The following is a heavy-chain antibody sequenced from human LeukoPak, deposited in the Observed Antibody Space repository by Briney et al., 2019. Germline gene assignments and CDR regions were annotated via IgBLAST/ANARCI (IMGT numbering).Heavy chain of an antibody. J-gene: IGHJ4*02. CDR2: IYYSGST. CDR1: GGSISSGGYY. V-gene: IGHV4-31*03. CDR3: ARDSRVRGALGLDY. D-gene: IGHD3-10*01. Sequence: SSETLSLTCTVSGGSISSGGYYWSWIRQHPGKGLEWIGYIYYSGSTYYNPSLKSRVTISVDTSKNQFSLKLSSVTAADTAVYYCARDSRVRGALGLDYWGQGILVTVSS.